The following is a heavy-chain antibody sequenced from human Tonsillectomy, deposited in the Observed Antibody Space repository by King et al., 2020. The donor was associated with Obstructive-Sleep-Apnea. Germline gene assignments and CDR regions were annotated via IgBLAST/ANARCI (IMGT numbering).Heavy chain of an antibody. D-gene: IGHD3-22*01. CDR3: AKDGDDNSGYCPYYFDY. J-gene: IGHJ4*02. Sequence: VQLVESGGGLVQPGGSLRLSCAVSGFTFSSYAMSWVLQAPGKGLDWVSAISGIGGNTYYADSVKGRFTISSDNSKNTLYLQMNSRRAEDTAVYYCAKDGDDNSGYCPYYFDYWGQGTLVTVSS. V-gene: IGHV3-23*04. CDR2: ISGIGGNT. CDR1: GFTFSSYA.